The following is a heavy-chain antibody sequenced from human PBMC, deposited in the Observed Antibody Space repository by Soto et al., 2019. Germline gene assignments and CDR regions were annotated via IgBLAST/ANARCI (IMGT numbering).Heavy chain of an antibody. CDR1: GGSVSSGSYY. J-gene: IGHJ6*02. CDR3: ARGDFWSGYYDYYYYYGMDV. CDR2: IYYSGST. Sequence: SETLSLTCTVSGGSVSSGSYYWSWIRQPPGKGLEWIGYIYYSGSTNYNPSLKSRVTISVDTSKNQFSLKLSSVTAADTAVYYCARGDFWSGYYDYYYYYGMDVWGQGTTVTVSS. V-gene: IGHV4-61*01. D-gene: IGHD3-3*01.